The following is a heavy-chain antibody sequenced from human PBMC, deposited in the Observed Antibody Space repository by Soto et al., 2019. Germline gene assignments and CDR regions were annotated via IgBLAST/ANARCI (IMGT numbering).Heavy chain of an antibody. CDR1: GGTFSSYA. J-gene: IGHJ6*02. CDR3: ASRLRYSSGWHYSYYYGMDV. D-gene: IGHD6-19*01. V-gene: IGHV1-69*13. Sequence: SSVKVSCKASGGTFSSYAISWVRQAPGQGLEWMGGIIPIFGTANYAQKFQGRVTITADESTSTAYMELSSLRSEDTAVYYCASRLRYSSGWHYSYYYGMDVWG. CDR2: IIPIFGTA.